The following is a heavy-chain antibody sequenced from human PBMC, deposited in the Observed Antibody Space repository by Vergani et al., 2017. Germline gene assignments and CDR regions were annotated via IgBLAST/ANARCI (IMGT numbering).Heavy chain of an antibody. J-gene: IGHJ6*03. V-gene: IGHV4-39*01. CDR3: ARQSKLRYFDWLGSNLGGGADV. CDR2: IHYSGST. Sequence: QLQLQESGPGLVKPSETLSLTCTVPGGSICSSSYYWGWIRQPPGKGLEWIGRIHYSGSTYYNPALKSRVTISVDTSKNQFSLKLSPVTAADTAVYYCARQSKLRYFDWLGSNLGGGADVWGKGTTVTVS. CDR1: GGSICSSSYY. D-gene: IGHD3-9*01.